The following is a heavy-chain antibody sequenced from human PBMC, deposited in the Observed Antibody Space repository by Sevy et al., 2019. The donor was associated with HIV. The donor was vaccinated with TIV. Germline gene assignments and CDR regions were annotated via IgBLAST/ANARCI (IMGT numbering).Heavy chain of an antibody. J-gene: IGHJ4*02. D-gene: IGHD3-9*01. CDR1: AFTFSSYG. Sequence: GGSLRLSCTASAFTFSSYGLNWVRQAPGKGLEWISYISRSPDTMYYADSVKGRFTISRDNAKNSLYLQMNTLRGEDTAVYYCAREGPAGFDTSLAYWGPGTLVTDSS. CDR2: ISRSPDTM. V-gene: IGHV3-48*03. CDR3: AREGPAGFDTSLAY.